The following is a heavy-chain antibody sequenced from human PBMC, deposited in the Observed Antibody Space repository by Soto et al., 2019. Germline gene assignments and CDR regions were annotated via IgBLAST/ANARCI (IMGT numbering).Heavy chain of an antibody. CDR2: IHSDGSST. V-gene: IGHV3-74*01. Sequence: EVQLVESEGGLVQPGGSLRLSCAASGFTFSYYWMHWVRQAPGQGLVWVSRIHSDGSSTTYADSVKGRFTISRDNAKNTLYLQMNSLRAEDTAVYYSARGDKGAFDLWGQGTMVTVSS. D-gene: IGHD2-21*02. CDR3: ARGDKGAFDL. CDR1: GFTFSYYW. J-gene: IGHJ3*01.